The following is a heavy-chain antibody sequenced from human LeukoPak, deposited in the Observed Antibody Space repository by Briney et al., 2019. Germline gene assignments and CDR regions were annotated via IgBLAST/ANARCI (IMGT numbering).Heavy chain of an antibody. CDR3: ARATYYYDSGGISPLWYFDL. CDR1: GFTFSDHY. CDR2: TRNRANSHPT. Sequence: GGSLRLSCAASGFTFSDHYMDWVRQAPGKGLEWVGRTRNRANSHPTEYAASVTGRFTISRDDSKNSLYLQMNSLKTEDTAVYYCARATYYYDSGGISPLWYFDLWGRGTLVTVSS. V-gene: IGHV3-72*01. J-gene: IGHJ2*01. D-gene: IGHD3-22*01.